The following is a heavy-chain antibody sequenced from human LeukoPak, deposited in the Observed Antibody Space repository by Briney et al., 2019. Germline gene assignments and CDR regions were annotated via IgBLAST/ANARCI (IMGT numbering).Heavy chain of an antibody. CDR2: IIPILGIA. D-gene: IGHD4-17*01. V-gene: IGHV1-69*04. Sequence: ASVKVSCKASGGTFISYAISWVRQAPGHGLEWMGRIIPILGIANYAQKFQGRVTITADKSTSTAYMELSSLRSEDTAVYYCAKGDLYDYGDYYFDYWGQGTLVTVSS. CDR3: AKGDLYDYGDYYFDY. J-gene: IGHJ4*02. CDR1: GGTFISYA.